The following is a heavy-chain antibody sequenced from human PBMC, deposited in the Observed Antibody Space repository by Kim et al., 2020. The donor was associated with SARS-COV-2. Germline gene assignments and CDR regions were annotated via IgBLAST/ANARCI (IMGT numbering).Heavy chain of an antibody. CDR2: ISYDGSNK. CDR1: GFTFSSYA. D-gene: IGHD6-19*01. J-gene: IGHJ4*02. Sequence: GGSLRLSCAASGFTFSSYAMHWVRQAPGKGLEWVAVISYDGSNKYYADSVKGRFTISRDNSKNTLYLQMNSLRAEDTAVYYCARESSSGWYGAFDYWGQGTLVTVSS. V-gene: IGHV3-30*04. CDR3: ARESSSGWYGAFDY.